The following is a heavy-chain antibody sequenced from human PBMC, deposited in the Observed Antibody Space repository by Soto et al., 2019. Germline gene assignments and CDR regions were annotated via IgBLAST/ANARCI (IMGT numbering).Heavy chain of an antibody. CDR1: DYTFPAYW. Sequence: PGESPKISCKGLDYTFPAYWIGWVRQTPGKGLEWVGVINPRDSEAKYSPPVEGQVTISADKTINTAFLQCCSLQATDTAMYYCARRDYPLDVSYDTYDIWGQGTMVTVSS. D-gene: IGHD3-9*01. J-gene: IGHJ3*02. CDR3: ARRDYPLDVSYDTYDI. V-gene: IGHV5-51*01. CDR2: INPRDSEA.